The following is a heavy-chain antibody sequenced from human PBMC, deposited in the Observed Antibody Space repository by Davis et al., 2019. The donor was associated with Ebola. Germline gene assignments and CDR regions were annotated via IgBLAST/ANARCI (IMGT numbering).Heavy chain of an antibody. D-gene: IGHD4-17*01. V-gene: IGHV1-69*13. Sequence: SVTVSCKASRGTFRSYAISWVRQAPGQGLEWMGGIIPIFGTANYAQKFQGRVTITADESTSTAYMELSSLRSEDTAVYYCATTYGDYPWGYFDYWGQGTLVTVSS. J-gene: IGHJ4*02. CDR3: ATTYGDYPWGYFDY. CDR1: RGTFRSYA. CDR2: IIPIFGTA.